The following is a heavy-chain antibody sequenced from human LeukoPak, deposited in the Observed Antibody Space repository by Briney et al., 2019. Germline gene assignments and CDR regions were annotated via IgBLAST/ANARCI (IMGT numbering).Heavy chain of an antibody. CDR2: ISSSSSYI. CDR1: GFTFSSYS. V-gene: IGHV3-21*01. J-gene: IGHJ1*01. D-gene: IGHD3-22*01. Sequence: PGGSLRLXCVASGFTFSSYSMNWVRQAPGKGLEWVSSISSSSSYIYYADSVKGRFTISRDNAKNSLYLQMNSLRAEDTAVYYCARDGLRYYYDSSGYYYFQHWGQGTLVTVSS. CDR3: ARDGLRYYYDSSGYYYFQH.